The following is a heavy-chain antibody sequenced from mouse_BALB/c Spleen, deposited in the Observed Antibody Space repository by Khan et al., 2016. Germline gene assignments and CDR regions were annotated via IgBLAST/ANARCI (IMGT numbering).Heavy chain of an antibody. V-gene: IGHV1S82*01. Sequence: QVQLQQPGAELVRPGASVKLSCKASGYSFTTYWMNWVKQRPGQGLEWIGMIHPSDSETRLNQKFKDKATLTVATSSSTAYMQLSSPTSQDSAVYYGARYVMITTPYYAMDYWGQGTSVTVSS. D-gene: IGHD2-4*01. CDR3: ARYVMITTPYYAMDY. J-gene: IGHJ4*01. CDR1: GYSFTTYW. CDR2: IHPSDSET.